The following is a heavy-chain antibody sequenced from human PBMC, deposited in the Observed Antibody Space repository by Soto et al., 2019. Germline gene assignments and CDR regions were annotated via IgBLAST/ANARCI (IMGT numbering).Heavy chain of an antibody. CDR3: AKDRQQLVLGILDY. V-gene: IGHV3-23*01. D-gene: IGHD6-13*01. J-gene: IGHJ4*02. CDR1: GFTFSSYD. Sequence: EVQLLESGGGLVQPGGSLRLSCAASGFTFSSYDMSWVRQAPGKGLEWVSAISGSGGSTYYADSVKGRFTISRDNSKNTLYLKMNSLRAEDTAVYYCAKDRQQLVLGILDYWGQGTLVTVSS. CDR2: ISGSGGST.